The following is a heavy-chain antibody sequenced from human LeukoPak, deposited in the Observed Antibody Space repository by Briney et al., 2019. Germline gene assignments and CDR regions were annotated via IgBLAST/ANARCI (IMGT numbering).Heavy chain of an antibody. Sequence: GGSLRLSCSASGFTFSSYAMSWVRQAPGKGLEWVSIISGSDGSAYYADSVKGRFTISRGNSKNTLYLQMNSLRAEDTAVYYCAKAGAVVVVAAKYFDYWGQGTLVTVSS. CDR1: GFTFSSYA. D-gene: IGHD2-15*01. CDR2: ISGSDGSA. J-gene: IGHJ4*02. V-gene: IGHV3-23*01. CDR3: AKAGAVVVVAAKYFDY.